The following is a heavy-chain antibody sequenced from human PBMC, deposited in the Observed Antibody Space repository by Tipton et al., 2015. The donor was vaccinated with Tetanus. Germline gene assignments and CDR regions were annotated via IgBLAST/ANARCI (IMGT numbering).Heavy chain of an antibody. J-gene: IGHJ4*02. V-gene: IGHV4-34*12. D-gene: IGHD6-13*01. CDR3: ARALIEAAGDYGDY. CDR1: GVSVRSYY. CDR2: VIYDGTS. Sequence: TLSLTCTVSGVSVRSYYWSWIRQSPDKGLEWLGDVIYDGTSYYNPSLNSRVKISLDTSMNQVSLTLTSVTAADTALYYCARALIEAAGDYGDYWGQGTLVTVSS.